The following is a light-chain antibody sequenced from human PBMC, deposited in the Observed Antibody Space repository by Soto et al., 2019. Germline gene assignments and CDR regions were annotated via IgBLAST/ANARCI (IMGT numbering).Light chain of an antibody. CDR3: SSYAGSDVFV. Sequence: QSVLTQPPSASGSPGQSVAISCTGTSSEVGAYNYVAWYQQHPGKVPKLMIYEVSKRPSGVPDRFSRSKSGNTASLTVSGLQADDEADYYCSSYAGSDVFVFGTGTKVTVL. CDR2: EVS. J-gene: IGLJ1*01. V-gene: IGLV2-8*01. CDR1: SSEVGAYNY.